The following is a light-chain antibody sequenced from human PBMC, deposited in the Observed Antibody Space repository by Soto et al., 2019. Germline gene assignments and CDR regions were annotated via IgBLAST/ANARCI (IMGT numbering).Light chain of an antibody. CDR1: SSDVGGYNY. CDR2: DVS. Sequence: QSVLTQPASVSGSPGQPITISCTGTSSDVGGYNYVSWYQHHPGKAPKLMIFDVSNRPSGVSNRFSGSKSGNTASLTISGLQPEDEADYYCSLYTPSNTRQIVFGSGTKVTVL. J-gene: IGLJ1*01. CDR3: SLYTPSNTRQIV. V-gene: IGLV2-14*03.